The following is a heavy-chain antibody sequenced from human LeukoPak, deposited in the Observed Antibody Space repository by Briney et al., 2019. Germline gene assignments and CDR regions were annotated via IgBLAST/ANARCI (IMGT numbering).Heavy chain of an antibody. CDR1: GYTFTSYD. CDR3: AREGAAAGDYYGMDV. V-gene: IGHV1-8*01. CDR2: MNPNSDNT. Sequence: GASVKVSCKASGYTFTSYDINWVRQATGQGLEWMGWMNPNSDNTGYAQKFQGRVTMTRNTSISTAYMELSSLRSEDTAVYYCAREGAAAGDYYGMDVWGQGTTVTVSS. J-gene: IGHJ6*02. D-gene: IGHD6-13*01.